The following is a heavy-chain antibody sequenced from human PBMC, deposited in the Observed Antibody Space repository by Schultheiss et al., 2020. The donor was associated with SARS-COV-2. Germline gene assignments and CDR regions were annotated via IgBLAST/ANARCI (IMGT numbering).Heavy chain of an antibody. CDR1: GFTFSSYG. J-gene: IGHJ4*02. CDR3: AKASEY. CDR2: ISYDGSNK. D-gene: IGHD3-10*01. V-gene: IGHV3-30*18. Sequence: GGSLRLSCAASGFTFSSYGMHWVRQAPGKGLEWVAVISYDGSNKYYADSVKGRFTISRDNSKNTLYLQMNSLRAEDTAVYYCAKASEYWGQGTLVTVSS.